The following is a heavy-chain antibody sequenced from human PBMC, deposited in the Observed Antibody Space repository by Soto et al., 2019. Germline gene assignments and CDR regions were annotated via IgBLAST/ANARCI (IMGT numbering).Heavy chain of an antibody. J-gene: IGHJ4*02. Sequence: GESLKISCQGSGYSFTSYWISWVRQMPGKGLEWMGRIDPSDSYTNYSPSFQGHVTISADKSISTAYLQWSSLKASDTAMYYCAREGGSYTEYYFDYWGQGTLVTVSS. CDR3: AREGGSYTEYYFDY. CDR2: IDPSDSYT. D-gene: IGHD1-26*01. CDR1: GYSFTSYW. V-gene: IGHV5-10-1*01.